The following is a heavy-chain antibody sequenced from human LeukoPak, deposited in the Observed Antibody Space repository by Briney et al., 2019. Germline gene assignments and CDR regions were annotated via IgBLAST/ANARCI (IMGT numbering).Heavy chain of an antibody. CDR3: VSGSLQSGYNFDY. CDR2: IKYDGSAT. Sequence: QSGGSLRLSCAASGLTFSNYWMHWIRQVPGKGLVWVSHIKYDGSATNYADSVKGRFTISRDNAKNTLYLQMNSLRAEDTAVYYCVSGSLQSGYNFDYWGQGALVTVSS. D-gene: IGHD3-3*01. V-gene: IGHV3-74*01. J-gene: IGHJ4*02. CDR1: GLTFSNYW.